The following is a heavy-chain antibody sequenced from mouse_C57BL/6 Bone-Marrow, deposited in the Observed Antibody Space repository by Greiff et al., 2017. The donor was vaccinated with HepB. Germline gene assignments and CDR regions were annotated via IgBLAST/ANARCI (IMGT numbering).Heavy chain of an antibody. D-gene: IGHD3-2*02. J-gene: IGHJ3*01. Sequence: QVQLKESGAELVKPGASVKLSCKASGYTFTTYPLEWMKQNHGKSLEWIGNFHPYNDDTKYNEKFKGKATLTVEKSSSTVYLELSRLTSDDSAVYYCARGDSSGYGFAYWGQGTLVTVAA. CDR3: ARGDSSGYGFAY. CDR2: FHPYNDDT. CDR1: GYTFTTYP. V-gene: IGHV1-47*01.